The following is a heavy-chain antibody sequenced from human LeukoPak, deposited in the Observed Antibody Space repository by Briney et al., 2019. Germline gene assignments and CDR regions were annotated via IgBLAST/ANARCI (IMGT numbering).Heavy chain of an antibody. Sequence: GGSLRLSCAASGFTFSSYAMHWVRQAPGKGLEWVAVISYDGSNKYYADSVKGRFTITRDNSKNTLYLQMNSLRAEDTAVYYCARDYGTSSVFDYWGQGTLVTVSS. CDR2: ISYDGSNK. D-gene: IGHD3-22*01. J-gene: IGHJ4*02. V-gene: IGHV3-30*04. CDR3: ARDYGTSSVFDY. CDR1: GFTFSSYA.